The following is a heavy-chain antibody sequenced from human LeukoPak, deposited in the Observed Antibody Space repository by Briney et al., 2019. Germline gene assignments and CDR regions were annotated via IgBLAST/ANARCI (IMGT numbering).Heavy chain of an antibody. CDR1: GYTFTGYY. D-gene: IGHD4-17*01. V-gene: IGHV1-2*02. J-gene: IGHJ4*02. Sequence: ASVKVSCKASGYTFTGYYMHWVREAPGHGLEWMGYIHPNSGGTTYAQKFQGRVTMTRDISISTAYMDLSSLGSDDAAFYYCARQRYGDFTLGADYWGQGTLVTVSS. CDR2: IHPNSGGT. CDR3: ARQRYGDFTLGADY.